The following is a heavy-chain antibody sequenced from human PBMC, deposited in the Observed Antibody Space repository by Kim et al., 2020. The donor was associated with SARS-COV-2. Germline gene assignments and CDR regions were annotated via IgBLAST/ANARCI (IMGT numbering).Heavy chain of an antibody. J-gene: IGHJ6*02. V-gene: IGHV1-46*01. CDR1: GYTFTSYY. CDR3: ASDALGYCSGGSCRMYYYYGVDV. Sequence: ASVKVSCKASGYTFTSYYMHWVRQAPGQGLEWMGIINPSGGSTSYAQKFQGRVTMTRDTSTSTVYMELSSLRSEDTAVYYCASDALGYCSGGSCRMYYYYGVDVWGQGTTVTVSS. D-gene: IGHD2-15*01. CDR2: INPSGGST.